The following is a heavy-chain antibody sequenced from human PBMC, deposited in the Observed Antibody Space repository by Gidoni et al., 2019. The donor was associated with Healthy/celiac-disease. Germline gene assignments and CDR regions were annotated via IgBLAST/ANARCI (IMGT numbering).Heavy chain of an antibody. CDR1: GYTFPSYD. V-gene: IGHV1-8*01. CDR3: ARGRRDYGDPGWYFDL. CDR2: MNPNRCKT. D-gene: IGHD4-17*01. Sequence: QVQLVQSGAEVKKPGASVKVSCKASGYTFPSYDINWVCQDTGQVLERMGGMNPNRCKTGYAQKFQGRVTRTRNTSISTAYMELSSMRSEDTAGDDGARGRRDYGDPGWYFDLWGRGTLVTVSS. J-gene: IGHJ2*01.